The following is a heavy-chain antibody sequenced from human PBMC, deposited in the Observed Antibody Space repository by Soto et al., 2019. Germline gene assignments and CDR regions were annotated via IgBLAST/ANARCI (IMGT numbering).Heavy chain of an antibody. J-gene: IGHJ4*02. D-gene: IGHD3-3*01. CDR2: IYSGGST. V-gene: IGHV3-66*01. Sequence: PGGSLRLSCAASGFTVSSNYMSWVRQAPGKGLEWVSVIYSGGSTYYADSVKGRFTISRDNSKNTLYLQMNSLRAEDTAVYYCARTGYDFWSGSDYWGQGTLVTVSS. CDR3: ARTGYDFWSGSDY. CDR1: GFTVSSNY.